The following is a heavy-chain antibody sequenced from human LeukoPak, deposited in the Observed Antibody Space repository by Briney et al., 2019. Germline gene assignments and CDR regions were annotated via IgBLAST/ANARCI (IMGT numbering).Heavy chain of an antibody. CDR1: GGTFSSYA. CDR2: IIPIFGTA. J-gene: IGHJ3*02. CDR3: ARDTGYCSSTSCYGAVRAFDI. V-gene: IGHV1-69*05. Sequence: SVKVSCKASGGTFSSYAISWVRRAPGQGLEWMGRIIPIFGTANYAQKFQGRVTITTDESTSTAYMELSSLRSEDTAVYYCARDTGYCSSTSCYGAVRAFDIWGQGTMVAVSS. D-gene: IGHD2-2*01.